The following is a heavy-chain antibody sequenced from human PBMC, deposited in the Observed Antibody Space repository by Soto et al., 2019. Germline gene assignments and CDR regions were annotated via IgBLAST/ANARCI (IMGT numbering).Heavy chain of an antibody. CDR2: INPNSGGT. CDR3: ARDDDYGDYELSY. J-gene: IGHJ4*02. D-gene: IGHD4-17*01. V-gene: IGHV1-2*04. CDR1: GYTFTGYY. Sequence: ASVKVSCKASGYTFTGYYMHWVRQAPGQGLEWMGWINPNSGGTNYAQKFQGWVTMTRDTSISTAYTELSRLRSDDTAVYYCARDDDYGDYELSYWGQGTLVTVSS.